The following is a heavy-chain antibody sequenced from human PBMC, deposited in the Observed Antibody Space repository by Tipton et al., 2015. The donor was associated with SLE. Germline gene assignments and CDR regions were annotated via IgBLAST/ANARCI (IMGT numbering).Heavy chain of an antibody. V-gene: IGHV4-4*07. CDR3: ARGSTTWMF. J-gene: IGHJ4*02. CDR1: GGSISSYY. CDR2: IYTNENT. D-gene: IGHD1-1*01. Sequence: TLSLTCTVSGGSISSYYWSWIRQPAGGGLEWIGRIYTNENTNYNPSLKSRVTISVDTSKNQFSLNLSFVTPADTAVYYCARGSTTWMFWGQGKLVTVSS.